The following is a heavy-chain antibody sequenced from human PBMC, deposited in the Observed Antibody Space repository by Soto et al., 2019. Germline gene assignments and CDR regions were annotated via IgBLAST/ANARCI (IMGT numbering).Heavy chain of an antibody. J-gene: IGHJ6*02. CDR2: ISAYNGNT. V-gene: IGHV1-18*01. CDR1: GYTFTSYG. CDR3: ARFGSNPGVGYYYGMDV. D-gene: IGHD2-2*01. Sequence: VASVKVSCKASGYTFTSYGISWVRQAPGQGLEWMGWISAYNGNTNYAQKLQGRVTMTTDTSTSTAYMELRSLRSDDTAVYYCARFGSNPGVGYYYGMDVWGQGTTVTVSS.